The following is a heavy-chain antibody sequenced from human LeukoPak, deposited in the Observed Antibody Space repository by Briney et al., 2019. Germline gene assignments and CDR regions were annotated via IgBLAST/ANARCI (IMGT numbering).Heavy chain of an antibody. Sequence: GGSLRLSCAASGFTFDDYGMSWVRQAPGKGLEWVSGINWNGGSTGYADSVKGRFTISRDNAKNSLYLQMNSLRAEDTAVYYCAKAGRVCSSTSCQNYYYYYMDVWGKGTTVTVSS. D-gene: IGHD2-2*01. CDR1: GFTFDDYG. CDR2: INWNGGST. V-gene: IGHV3-20*04. CDR3: AKAGRVCSSTSCQNYYYYYMDV. J-gene: IGHJ6*03.